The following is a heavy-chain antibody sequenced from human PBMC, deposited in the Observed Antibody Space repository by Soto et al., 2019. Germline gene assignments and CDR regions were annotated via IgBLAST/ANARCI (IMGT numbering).Heavy chain of an antibody. CDR1: GFPFSTYS. J-gene: IGHJ4*02. D-gene: IGHD2-2*01. V-gene: IGHV3-48*02. CDR3: ARAPQLVAPAATGFDS. Sequence: EVELVESGGGLVQPGGSLRLSCAASGFPFSTYSMSLVRQAPGKGLEWISYISASTLTTFYADSVKGRFTISRDTAQNSLYLQMNSLRDEDTAVYYCARAPQLVAPAATGFDSWGQGTLVTVSS. CDR2: ISASTLTT.